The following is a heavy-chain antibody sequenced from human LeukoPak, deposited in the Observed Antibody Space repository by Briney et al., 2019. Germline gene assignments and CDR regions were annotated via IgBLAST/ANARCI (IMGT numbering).Heavy chain of an antibody. CDR2: IYTSGST. V-gene: IGHV4-4*07. J-gene: IGHJ5*02. CDR1: GGSISSYY. D-gene: IGHD6-13*01. Sequence: PSETLSLSCTVSGGSISSYYWSWIRQPAGKGLEWIGRIYTSGSTNYNPSLKSRVTISVDTSKNQFSLKLSSVTAADTAVYYCARGPPKQQPLNNWFDPWGQGTLVTVSS. CDR3: ARGPPKQQPLNNWFDP.